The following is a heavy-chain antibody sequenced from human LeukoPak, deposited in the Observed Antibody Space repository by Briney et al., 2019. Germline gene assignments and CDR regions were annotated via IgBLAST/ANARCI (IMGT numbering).Heavy chain of an antibody. CDR2: INHSGST. CDR3: ARRTPHCTNGVCYGYYYYGMDV. CDR1: GGSFSGYY. J-gene: IGHJ6*02. D-gene: IGHD2-8*01. V-gene: IGHV4-34*01. Sequence: SETLSLTCAVYGGSFSGYYWSWIRQPPGKGLEWIGEINHSGSTNYNPSLKSRVTISVDTSKTQFSLKLSSVTAADTAVYYCARRTPHCTNGVCYGYYYYGMDVWGQGTTVTVSS.